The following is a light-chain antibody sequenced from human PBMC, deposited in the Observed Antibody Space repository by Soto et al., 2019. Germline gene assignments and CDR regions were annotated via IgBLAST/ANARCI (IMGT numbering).Light chain of an antibody. CDR3: QQYSSRST. V-gene: IGKV3-20*01. J-gene: IGKJ1*01. CDR2: DAS. CDR1: QSVSSSY. Sequence: ELVLTQSPGTLSLSPGERATLSCRASQSVSSSYLAWYQQKPGQAPRLLINDASSRATGIPSRFSGSGFGTEFTLTISSLQPGDFATYYCQQYSSRSTFGQGTKVDIK.